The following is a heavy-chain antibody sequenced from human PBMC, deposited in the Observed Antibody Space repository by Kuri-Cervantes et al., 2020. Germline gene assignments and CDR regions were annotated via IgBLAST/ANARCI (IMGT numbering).Heavy chain of an antibody. D-gene: IGHD1-1*01. CDR1: GFTFSSYS. J-gene: IGHJ4*02. CDR2: ISSSSSYI. CDR3: AKDTTSLGYYFDY. V-gene: IGHV3-21*01. Sequence: GESLKISCAASGFTFSSYSMNWVRQAPGKGLEWVSSISSSSSYIYYADSVKGRFTISRDNAKNSLYLQMNSLRAEDTAVYYCAKDTTSLGYYFDYWGQGTLVTVSS.